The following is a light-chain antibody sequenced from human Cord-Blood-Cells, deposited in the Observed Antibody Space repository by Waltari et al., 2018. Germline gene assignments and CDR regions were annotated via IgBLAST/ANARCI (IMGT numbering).Light chain of an antibody. Sequence: EIVMTQSPATLSVSPGERATLSCRASQSVSSNLAWYQQKPGQAPRLLIYGASTRATGIPARFSGSWSGTEFTLTISSLQSEDFAVYCCQQYNNWWTFGQGTKVEIK. CDR2: GAS. CDR1: QSVSSN. V-gene: IGKV3-15*01. CDR3: QQYNNWWT. J-gene: IGKJ1*01.